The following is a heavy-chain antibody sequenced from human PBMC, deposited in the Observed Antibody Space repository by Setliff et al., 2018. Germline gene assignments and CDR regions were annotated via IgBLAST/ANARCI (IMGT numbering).Heavy chain of an antibody. CDR3: ARTPYYYDTAGYDF. CDR2: IYTTGST. V-gene: IGHV4-4*07. Sequence: SETLSLTCTVSGGSISSYYWSWIRQPAGKGLEWIGHIYTTGSTNYNPSLKSRVTLSVDTPKNQFSLKLTSVTAADTAIYYCARTPYYYDTAGYDFWGQGTLVTVSS. CDR1: GGSISSYY. J-gene: IGHJ4*02. D-gene: IGHD3-22*01.